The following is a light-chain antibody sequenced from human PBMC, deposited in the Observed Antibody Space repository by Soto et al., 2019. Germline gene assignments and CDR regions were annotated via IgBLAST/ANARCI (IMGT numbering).Light chain of an antibody. CDR1: QGVGGW. CDR2: ATS. CDR3: QQTHSLPLS. J-gene: IGKJ3*01. Sequence: IQMPQSPSSVSASEGDRVTFTCRASQGVGGWLAWYHQKPGKVPKLLIYATSSLHSGVPSRFSGSGSGTDFTLSISSLQPEDFATYYCQQTHSLPLSFGPGTKVDIK. V-gene: IGKV1-12*01.